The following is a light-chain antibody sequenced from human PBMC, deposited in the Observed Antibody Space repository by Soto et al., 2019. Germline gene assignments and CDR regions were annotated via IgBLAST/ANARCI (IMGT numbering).Light chain of an antibody. V-gene: IGLV1-40*01. CDR3: QSYDSSLSGYLI. CDR2: TNI. Sequence: QSVLTQPPSGSGAPGQRVTISRTGSSSNIGADFEVHWYQQRPGTAPKLLIYTNINRPSGVPDRFSGSRSGTSASLAITGLQAEDEADYYCQSYDSSLSGYLIFGGGTKLTVL. J-gene: IGLJ2*01. CDR1: SSNIGADFE.